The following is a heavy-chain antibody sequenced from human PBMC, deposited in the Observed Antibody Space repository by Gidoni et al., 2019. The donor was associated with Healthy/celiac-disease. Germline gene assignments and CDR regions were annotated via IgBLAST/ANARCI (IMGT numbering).Heavy chain of an antibody. Sequence: QLQLQESGPGLVKPSETLSLPCTVSGGSISSSSYYWGWIRQPPGKGLEWIGSIYYSGSTHYNPSLKSRVTISVDTSKNQFSLKLSSVTAADTAVYYCARHGVYYDSSGYYYVGEDFDYWGQGTLVTVSS. CDR2: IYYSGST. V-gene: IGHV4-39*01. CDR3: ARHGVYYDSSGYYYVGEDFDY. D-gene: IGHD3-22*01. CDR1: GGSISSSSYY. J-gene: IGHJ4*02.